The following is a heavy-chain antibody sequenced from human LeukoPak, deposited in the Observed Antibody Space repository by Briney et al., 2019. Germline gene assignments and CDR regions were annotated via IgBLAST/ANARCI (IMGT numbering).Heavy chain of an antibody. V-gene: IGHV3-48*03. CDR2: ISSSGSKI. Sequence: GGSLRLSCAASGFTFSGYEMNWVRQAPGKGLEWVSYISSSGSKIYYADSVKGRFTISRDNTKNSLDLQMNSLRAEDTGVYYCARVFGGAVADYWGQGTLVTVSS. CDR3: ARVFGGAVADY. J-gene: IGHJ4*02. D-gene: IGHD6-19*01. CDR1: GFTFSGYE.